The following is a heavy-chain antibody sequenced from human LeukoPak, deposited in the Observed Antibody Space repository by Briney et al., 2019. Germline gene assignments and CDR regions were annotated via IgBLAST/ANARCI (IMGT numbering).Heavy chain of an antibody. CDR1: GYTFTGYY. V-gene: IGHV1-2*02. CDR3: ARDPHSSSWYDY. Sequence: GASVKVSCKASGYTFTGYYMHWVRQAPGQGLEWMGWINPNSGDTKYAQKFQGRVTMTRDTSISAAYMELSSLRSEDTAVYYCARDPHSSSWYDYWGQGTLVTVSS. J-gene: IGHJ4*02. CDR2: INPNSGDT. D-gene: IGHD6-13*01.